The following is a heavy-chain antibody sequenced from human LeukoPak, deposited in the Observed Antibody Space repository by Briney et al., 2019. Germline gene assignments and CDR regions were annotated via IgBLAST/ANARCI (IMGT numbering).Heavy chain of an antibody. J-gene: IGHJ4*02. V-gene: IGHV3-7*01. CDR2: IKQDGSEK. CDR3: ARRGYSGYQPFDY. CDR1: GFTFSSYW. D-gene: IGHD5-12*01. Sequence: GGSLRLPCAASGFTFSSYWMSWVRQAPGKELEWVANIKQDGSEKYYVDSVKGRFTISRDNARNSLYLQMNSLRAEDTAVYYCARRGYSGYQPFDYWGQGTLVTVSS.